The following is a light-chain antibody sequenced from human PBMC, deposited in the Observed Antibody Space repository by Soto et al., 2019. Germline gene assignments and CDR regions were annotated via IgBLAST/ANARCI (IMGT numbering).Light chain of an antibody. CDR3: QQYNNWPLT. J-gene: IGKJ4*01. V-gene: IGKV3-15*01. CDR1: QSVGNN. CDR2: GAS. Sequence: EIVMTQSPATLSVSPGERATLSCRASQSVGNNLACYQQKPCQAPRLLIYGASTRATGIPARFSGSGSGTEFTLTIRSLQSEDFAVYYCQQYNNWPLTFGGGNKVEIK.